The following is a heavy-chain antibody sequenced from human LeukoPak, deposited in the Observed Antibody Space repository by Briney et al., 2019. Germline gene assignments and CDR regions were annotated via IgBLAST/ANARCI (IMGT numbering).Heavy chain of an antibody. CDR1: GVTFSSYA. D-gene: IGHD1/OR15-1a*01. CDR3: AKDGVKGNNVYDAFDL. V-gene: IGHV3-23*01. CDR2: ISPGGGSK. Sequence: GGSLRLSCADSGVTFSSYAMSWVRQAPGKVLKQVSSISPGGGSKYYPDSVRGRFTISRDNSKNTLYLHMNSLRVDDTAVYYCAKDGVKGNNVYDAFDLWGQGTMVTVSS. J-gene: IGHJ3*01.